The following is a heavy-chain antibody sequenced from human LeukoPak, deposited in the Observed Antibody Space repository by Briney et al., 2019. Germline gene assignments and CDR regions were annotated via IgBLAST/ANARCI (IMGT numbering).Heavy chain of an antibody. V-gene: IGHV1-2*02. CDR3: ARDRVVVPAAFDY. CDR2: INPSSGGT. CDR1: GYTFTAYY. D-gene: IGHD2-2*01. J-gene: IGHJ4*02. Sequence: ASVKVSCKASGYTFTAYYMHWVRQPPGQGLEWMGWINPSSGGTNYAQKFQGRVTMTRDTSISTAYMELSRLRSDDTAVYYCARDRVVVPAAFDYWGQGTLVTVSS.